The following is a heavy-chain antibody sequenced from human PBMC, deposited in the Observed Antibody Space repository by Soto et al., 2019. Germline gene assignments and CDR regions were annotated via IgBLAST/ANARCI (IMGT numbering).Heavy chain of an antibody. CDR3: AASYGSGYRAFDY. D-gene: IGHD3-10*01. J-gene: IGHJ4*02. Sequence: SVKVSCKASGDTFSFYTINWVRQAPGLGMEWMGRVNPIVSMSNYAQKFQGRVTITADKCTNTAPMQLSSLRSEDTAIYYCAASYGSGYRAFDYWGQGALVTVSS. V-gene: IGHV1-69*02. CDR1: GDTFSFYT. CDR2: VNPIVSMS.